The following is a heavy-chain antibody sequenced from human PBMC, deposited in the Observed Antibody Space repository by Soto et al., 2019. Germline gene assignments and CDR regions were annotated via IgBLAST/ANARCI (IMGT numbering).Heavy chain of an antibody. CDR3: ATAFGYCSGGSCSTNDY. D-gene: IGHD2-15*01. CDR1: GYTLTELS. V-gene: IGHV1-24*01. J-gene: IGHJ4*02. Sequence: ASVKVSCKVSGYTLTELSMHWVRQAPGKGLEWMGGFDPEDGETIYAQKFQGRVTMTEDTSTDTAYMELGSLRSEETAVYYCATAFGYCSGGSCSTNDYWGQGTLVTVSS. CDR2: FDPEDGET.